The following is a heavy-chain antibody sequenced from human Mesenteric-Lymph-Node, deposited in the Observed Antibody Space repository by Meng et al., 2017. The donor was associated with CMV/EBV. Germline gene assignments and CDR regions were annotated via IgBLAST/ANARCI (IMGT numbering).Heavy chain of an antibody. Sequence: GESLKISCAASGFTFSSYDMHWVRQATGKGLEWVSAIGTAGDTYYPGSVKGRFTISRDNSKNTLYLQMNNLRADDTAVYYCLRSYYHDSSGCFDYWGQGILVTVSS. CDR2: IGTAGDT. CDR1: GFTFSSYD. CDR3: LRSYYHDSSGCFDY. V-gene: IGHV3-13*01. D-gene: IGHD3-22*01. J-gene: IGHJ4*02.